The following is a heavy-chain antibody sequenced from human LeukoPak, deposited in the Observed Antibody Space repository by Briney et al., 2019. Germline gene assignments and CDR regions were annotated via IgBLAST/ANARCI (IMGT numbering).Heavy chain of an antibody. Sequence: PGVSLRLSCAASGFTFSSYGMHWVRQAPGKGLEWVAFIRSDGNNKYSADSVKGRFTISRDNSKNTMYLQINSLRAEDTAVSYCAKDQAHNSGWSAALDYWGQGTLVTVSS. J-gene: IGHJ4*02. CDR3: AKDQAHNSGWSAALDY. CDR1: GFTFSSYG. D-gene: IGHD6-19*01. V-gene: IGHV3-30*02. CDR2: IRSDGNNK.